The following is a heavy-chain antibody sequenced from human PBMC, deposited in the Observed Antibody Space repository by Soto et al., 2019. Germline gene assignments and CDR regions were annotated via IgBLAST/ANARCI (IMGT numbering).Heavy chain of an antibody. V-gene: IGHV1-18*01. CDR3: AREMRPLGYSYGYSDY. CDR2: ISADDGNT. Sequence: QVQLVQSGAEVKKPGASVKVSCKASGYTFATYGISWVGQAPGQGLEWMGWISADDGNTNYAQKFRGRLTMTTDTSTSTAYMELRSLRSDGTAVYYCAREMRPLGYSYGYSDYWGQGTLVTVSS. D-gene: IGHD5-18*01. CDR1: GYTFATYG. J-gene: IGHJ4*02.